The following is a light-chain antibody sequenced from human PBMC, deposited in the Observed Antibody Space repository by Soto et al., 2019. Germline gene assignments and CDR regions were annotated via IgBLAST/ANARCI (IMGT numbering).Light chain of an antibody. J-gene: IGKJ4*01. V-gene: IGKV3-20*01. CDR1: QSLSSNY. CDR2: GAS. Sequence: EIVLTQSPGILSVSPGGRATLSCRASQSLSSNYLAWYQQKPGQPPRLLIYGASTRATGIPDRFSGSGSGPDFTLTINSLEPEDSAEYYCQQFGSSQLTFGGGTKVELK. CDR3: QQFGSSQLT.